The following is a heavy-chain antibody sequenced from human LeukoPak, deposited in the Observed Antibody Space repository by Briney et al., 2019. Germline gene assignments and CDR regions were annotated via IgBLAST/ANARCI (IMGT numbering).Heavy chain of an antibody. CDR2: INHSGST. D-gene: IGHD2-15*01. J-gene: IGHJ5*02. CDR3: ARVLYCSGGSCYSNWFDP. V-gene: IGHV4-34*01. CDR1: GGSFSGYY. Sequence: SETLSLTCAVYGGSFSGYYWSWIRQPPGKGLEWIGEINHSGSTNYNPSLKSRVTISVDTSKNQFSLKLSSVTAADTAVYYCARVLYCSGGSCYSNWFDPWGQGTLVTVSS.